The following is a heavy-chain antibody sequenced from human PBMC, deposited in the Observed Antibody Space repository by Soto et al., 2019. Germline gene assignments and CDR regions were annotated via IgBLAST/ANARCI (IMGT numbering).Heavy chain of an antibody. CDR3: ARGGTVAANFDY. CDR2: FNPTGGYT. D-gene: IGHD6-19*01. Sequence: QVHLVQSGAEVKKPGASVKVSCKASGYPFTSYYMHWVRQAPGQGLEWMGMFNPTGGYTNYAQKFQGRVTMTSDTSTSTVYMEMSSLRSVDTAVYYCARGGTVAANFDYWGQGTLVTVSS. J-gene: IGHJ4*02. CDR1: GYPFTSYY. V-gene: IGHV1-46*01.